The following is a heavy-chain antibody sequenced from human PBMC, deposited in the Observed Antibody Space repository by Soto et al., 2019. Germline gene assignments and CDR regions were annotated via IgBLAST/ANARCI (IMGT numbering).Heavy chain of an antibody. CDR3: ATRDSSRFY. CDR1: GVSISSHDW. Sequence: QVQLQESGPGLVKPSGTLSLTCAVSGVSISSHDWWTWVPQPPGKGLGWIGESHQSGNTNYNSSLGRRVTISVDKSKKQFALTLSSVPVADTAVYYCATRDSSRFYWGQGTLVTVSS. J-gene: IGHJ4*02. CDR2: SHQSGNT. V-gene: IGHV4-4*02. D-gene: IGHD6-13*01.